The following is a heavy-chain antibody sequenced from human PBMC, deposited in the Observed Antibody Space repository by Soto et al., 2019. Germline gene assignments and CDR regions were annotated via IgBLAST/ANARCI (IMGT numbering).Heavy chain of an antibody. CDR2: IDPSDSQT. Sequence: GESLKISCKGSGYSFAGYWITWVRQKPWKGLEWMGRIDPSDSQTYYSPSFRGHVTISATKSITTVFLQWSGLRASDTAMYYCARQIYDSDTGPNFQYYFDSWGQGTPVTVSS. CDR3: ARQIYDSDTGPNFQYYFDS. J-gene: IGHJ4*02. V-gene: IGHV5-10-1*01. D-gene: IGHD3-22*01. CDR1: GYSFAGYW.